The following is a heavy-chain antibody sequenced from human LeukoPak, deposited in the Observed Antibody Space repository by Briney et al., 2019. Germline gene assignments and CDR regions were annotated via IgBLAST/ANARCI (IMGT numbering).Heavy chain of an antibody. V-gene: IGHV3-21*01. CDR2: ISSSSIYI. J-gene: IGHJ4*02. CDR1: GFTFSTYS. D-gene: IGHD6-19*01. CDR3: AREFRAVAGEDY. Sequence: GGSLRLSCAASGFTFSTYSMNWVRQAPGKGLEWVSSISSSSIYIYYADSVKGRFTISRDNAKNSLYLQMNSLRAEDTAVYYCAREFRAVAGEDYWGQGTLVTVSS.